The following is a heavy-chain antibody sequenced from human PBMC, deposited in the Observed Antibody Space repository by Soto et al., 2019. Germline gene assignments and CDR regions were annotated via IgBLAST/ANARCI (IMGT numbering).Heavy chain of an antibody. D-gene: IGHD6-19*01. CDR3: AKWGRGLVREYYYYGMDV. CDR2: ISGSGGST. V-gene: IGHV3-23*01. J-gene: IGHJ6*02. CDR1: GFTFSSYA. Sequence: PGGSLRLSCAASGFTFSSYAMSWVRQAPGKGLEWVSAISGSGGSTYYADSVKGRFTISRDNSKNTLYLQMNSLRAEDTAVYYCAKWGRGLVREYYYYGMDVWGQGTTVTVSS.